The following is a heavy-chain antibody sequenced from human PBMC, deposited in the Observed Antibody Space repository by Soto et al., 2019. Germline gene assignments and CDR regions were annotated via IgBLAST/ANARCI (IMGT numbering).Heavy chain of an antibody. J-gene: IGHJ6*02. CDR1: GVSFSGYY. CDR3: ARGRIAAAGTDYYYYGMDV. D-gene: IGHD6-13*01. Sequence: PSETLSLTCAVYGVSFSGYYWSWIRQPPGKGLEWIGEINHSGSTNYNPSLKSRVTISVDTSKNQFSLKLSSVTAADTAVYYCARGRIAAAGTDYYYYGMDVWGQGTTVTVSS. V-gene: IGHV4-34*01. CDR2: INHSGST.